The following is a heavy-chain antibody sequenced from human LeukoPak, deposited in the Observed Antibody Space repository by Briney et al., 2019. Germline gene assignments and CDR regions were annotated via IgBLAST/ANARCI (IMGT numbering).Heavy chain of an antibody. CDR2: IIPIFGTA. CDR3: ARDTWVDTAMISLNYCYYMDV. Sequence: SVKVSCKASGGTFSSYAISWVRQAPGQGLEWMGRIIPIFGTANYAQKFQGRVTITTDESTSTAYMELSSLRSEDTAVYYCARDTWVDTAMISLNYCYYMDVWGKGTTVTVSS. J-gene: IGHJ6*03. CDR1: GGTFSSYA. D-gene: IGHD5-18*01. V-gene: IGHV1-69*05.